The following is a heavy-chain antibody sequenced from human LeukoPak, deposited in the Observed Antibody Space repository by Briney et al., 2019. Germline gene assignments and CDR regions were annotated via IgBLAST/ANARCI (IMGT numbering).Heavy chain of an antibody. CDR1: GFSISNFY. Sequence: PGGSLRLSCVVSGFSISNFYMTWIRQTPGKGLESLAYISGSGSDIYYADSVKGRFTISRDNAKNSLYLQMSSLRAEDMAIYYCARTRGYSYGLFDCWGQGTLVTVSS. CDR3: ARTRGYSYGLFDC. V-gene: IGHV3-11*04. D-gene: IGHD5-18*01. CDR2: ISGSGSDI. J-gene: IGHJ4*02.